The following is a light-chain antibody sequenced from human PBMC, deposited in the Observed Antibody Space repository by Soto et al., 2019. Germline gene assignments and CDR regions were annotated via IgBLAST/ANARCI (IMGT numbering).Light chain of an antibody. CDR1: QDVSRS. V-gene: IGKV1-9*01. CDR3: QQLWTYPLT. CDR2: AAS. Sequence: DTQLTQSPSFLSASVGDRVTIACRASQDVSRSVGWYQQKPGTAPNLLISAASTLNSGVPSRFSGSGCGTDFTLTISSLQPEDFATDYCQQLWTYPLTFGGGTKVDIK. J-gene: IGKJ4*01.